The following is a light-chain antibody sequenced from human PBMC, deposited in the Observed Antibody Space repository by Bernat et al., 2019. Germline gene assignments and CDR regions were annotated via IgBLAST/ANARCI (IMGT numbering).Light chain of an antibody. CDR1: QRVGRSY. CDR2: STS. V-gene: IGKV3-20*01. CDR3: QQYGTSPYT. J-gene: IGKJ2*01. Sequence: ENVLTQSPGTLSSSPGQRVTLSCRASQRVGRSYIAWYQQKPGHAPRLLIHSTSNRASGIPDRFRGSGSGTDFSLTISRLEPEDFAVYYCQQYGTSPYTFGQGTKVDFK.